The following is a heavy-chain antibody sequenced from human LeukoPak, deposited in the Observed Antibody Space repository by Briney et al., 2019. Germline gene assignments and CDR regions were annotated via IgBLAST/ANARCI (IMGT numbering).Heavy chain of an antibody. Sequence: SETLSLTCTVSGGSISSYYWSWIRQPPGKGLQWIGSIHHSGSTYYNPSLKSRVTISVDTSKNQFSLKLSSVTAADTAVYYCARTSSSGLVGGYYFDYWGKGTLVTVSS. CDR2: IHHSGST. CDR3: ARTSSSGLVGGYYFDY. J-gene: IGHJ4*02. D-gene: IGHD6-19*01. CDR1: GGSISSYY. V-gene: IGHV4-4*09.